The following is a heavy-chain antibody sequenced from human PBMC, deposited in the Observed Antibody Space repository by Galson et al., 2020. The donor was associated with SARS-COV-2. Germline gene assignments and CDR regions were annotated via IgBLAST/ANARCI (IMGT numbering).Heavy chain of an antibody. CDR1: GGSISSGGYY. V-gene: IGHV4-31*03. D-gene: IGHD3-22*01. CDR3: ARGLITMIPRAFDI. J-gene: IGHJ3*02. CDR2: IYYSGST. Sequence: ASETLSLTCTVSGGSISSGGYYWSCIRQHPGKGLEWIGYIYYSGSTYYNPSLKSRVTISVDTSKNQFSLKLSSVTAADTAVYYCARGLITMIPRAFDIWGQGTMVTVSS.